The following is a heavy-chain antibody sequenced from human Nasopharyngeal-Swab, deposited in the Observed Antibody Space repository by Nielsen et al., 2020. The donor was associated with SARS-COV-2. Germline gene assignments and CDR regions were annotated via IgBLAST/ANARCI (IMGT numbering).Heavy chain of an antibody. D-gene: IGHD3-22*01. CDR3: ARDLSYYDSSGYPGDY. J-gene: IGHJ4*02. CDR2: ISYDGSNK. V-gene: IGHV3-30-3*01. Sequence: VRQAAGKRLEWVAVISYDGSNKYYADSVKGRFTISRDNSKNTLYLQMNSLRAEDTAVYYCARDLSYYDSSGYPGDYWGQGTLVTVSS.